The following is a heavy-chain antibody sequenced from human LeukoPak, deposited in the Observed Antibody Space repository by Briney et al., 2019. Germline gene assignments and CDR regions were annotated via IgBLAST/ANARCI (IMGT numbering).Heavy chain of an antibody. CDR1: GFTFSSYG. J-gene: IGHJ3*02. Sequence: PGGSLRLSCAASGFTFSSYGMHWVRQAPGKGLEWVAVIWYDGSNKYYADSVKGRFTISRDNSKNTLYLQMNSLRAEDTAVYYCAKDSYDILTDGAFDIWGQGTMVTVSS. D-gene: IGHD3-9*01. CDR2: IWYDGSNK. V-gene: IGHV3-33*06. CDR3: AKDSYDILTDGAFDI.